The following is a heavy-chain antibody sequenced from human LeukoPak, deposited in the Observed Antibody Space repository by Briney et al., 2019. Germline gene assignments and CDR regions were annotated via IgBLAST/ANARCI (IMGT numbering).Heavy chain of an antibody. J-gene: IGHJ6*02. V-gene: IGHV3-23*01. CDR2: ISGSGGST. Sequence: GGSLRLSCAASGFTFSNYAMSWVRQAPGKGLEWVSGISGSGGSTYYADSVKGRFTISRDNAKNSLYLQMNSLRAEDTAVYYCARAQNPGYDSLWAYYYYGMDVWGQGTTVTVSS. CDR3: ARAQNPGYDSLWAYYYYGMDV. D-gene: IGHD5-12*01. CDR1: GFTFSNYA.